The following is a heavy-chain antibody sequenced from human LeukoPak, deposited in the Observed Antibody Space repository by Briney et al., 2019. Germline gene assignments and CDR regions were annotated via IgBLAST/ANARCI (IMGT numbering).Heavy chain of an antibody. D-gene: IGHD1-1*01. CDR2: IYYSGST. CDR3: ARDRRNTNGFDI. CDR1: GGSISSYY. J-gene: IGHJ3*02. Sequence: SETLSLTCTVSGGSISSYYWSWIRQPPGKGLEWIGNIYYSGSTKYNPFLKSRVTMSVDTSKNQFSLKLKSLTAAGTAMYYCARDRRNTNGFDIWGQGTMVTVSS. V-gene: IGHV4-59*01.